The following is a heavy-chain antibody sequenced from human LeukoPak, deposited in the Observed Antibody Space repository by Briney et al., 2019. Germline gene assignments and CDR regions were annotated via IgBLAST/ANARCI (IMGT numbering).Heavy chain of an antibody. CDR2: ISSYSTYI. Sequence: GGSLRLSCAASGFSFSDYSMNWVRQAPGKGLEWVSFISSYSTYIYYADSLKGRFTISRDNRKNTLYLQMNSLRAEDTAVYFCAKRGVVIRVILVGFHKEAYYFDSWGQGALVTVSS. CDR3: AKRGVVIRVILVGFHKEAYYFDS. J-gene: IGHJ4*02. CDR1: GFSFSDYS. D-gene: IGHD3-22*01. V-gene: IGHV3-21*04.